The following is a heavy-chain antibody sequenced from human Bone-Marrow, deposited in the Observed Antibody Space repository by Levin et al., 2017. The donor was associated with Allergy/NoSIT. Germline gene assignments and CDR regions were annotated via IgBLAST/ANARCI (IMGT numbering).Heavy chain of an antibody. CDR2: ITYDGAKQ. CDR1: GFSFETYV. D-gene: IGHD3-22*01. V-gene: IGHV3-30-3*01. Sequence: GGSLRLSCAASGFSFETYVMHWVRQAPGKGLESTAVITYDGAKQYYADSVTGRFTISRDNSEKMLHLQMESLREEDTAVYYCARDLQATDRSGWGRPYDYWGQGTLVSVSS. CDR3: ARDLQATDRSGWGRPYDY. J-gene: IGHJ4*02.